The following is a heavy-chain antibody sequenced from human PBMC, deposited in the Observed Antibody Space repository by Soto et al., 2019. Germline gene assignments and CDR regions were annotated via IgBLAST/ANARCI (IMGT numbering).Heavy chain of an antibody. D-gene: IGHD2-2*01. V-gene: IGHV1-46*01. J-gene: IGHJ6*02. Sequence: ASVKVSCKASGYTFTSYYMHWVRQAPGQGLEWMGIINPSGGSTSYAQKFQGRVTMTRDTSTSTVYMELSSLRSEDTAVYYCARRGGYCSSTSCYFDYYYYGMDVWAKGPRSPSP. CDR3: ARRGGYCSSTSCYFDYYYYGMDV. CDR2: INPSGGST. CDR1: GYTFTSYY.